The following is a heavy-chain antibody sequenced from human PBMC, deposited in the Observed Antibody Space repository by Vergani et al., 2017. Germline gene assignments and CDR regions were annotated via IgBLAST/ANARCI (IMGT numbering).Heavy chain of an antibody. CDR2: IIPILGIA. CDR3: ARGGSYYDSSGYYERPFDY. CDR1: GGTFSSYT. D-gene: IGHD3-22*01. J-gene: IGHJ4*02. V-gene: IGHV1-69*02. Sequence: QVQLVQSGAEVKKPGSSVKVSCKASGGTFSSYTISWVRQAPGQGLEWMGRIIPILGIANYAQKFQGRVTITADKSTSTAYMELSSLRSEDTAVYYCARGGSYYDSSGYYERPFDYWGQGTLVTVS.